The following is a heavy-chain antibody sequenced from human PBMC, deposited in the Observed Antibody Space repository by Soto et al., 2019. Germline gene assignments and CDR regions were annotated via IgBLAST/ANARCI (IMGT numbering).Heavy chain of an antibody. CDR1: GFTFSRHN. Sequence: QVQLVESGGGVVQPGRSLRLSCGASGFTFSRHNIHWVRQAPGKGLEWVAAVLYDGSNEHYADSVKGRFTSSRDNSKNTMYPQMNSLRAEDTAVYYCAKGEFEYSGSFQDYLDVWGKGTTVTVS. V-gene: IGHV3-30*18. CDR2: VLYDGSNE. D-gene: IGHD3-10*01. J-gene: IGHJ6*03. CDR3: AKGEFEYSGSFQDYLDV.